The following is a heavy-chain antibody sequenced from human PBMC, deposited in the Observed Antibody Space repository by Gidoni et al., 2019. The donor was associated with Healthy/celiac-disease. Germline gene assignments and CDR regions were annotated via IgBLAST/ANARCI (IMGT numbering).Heavy chain of an antibody. V-gene: IGHV1-69*04. CDR2: YTPILGIA. Sequence: QVQLVQSGAEVKKPGSSVKVSCKASGGTFSRYAISWVRQAPGQGLGWMGRYTPILGIANYAQKFQGRVTITADKSTSTAYMELSSLRSEDTAVYYCASLYYYDSSAFGYWGQGTLVTVSS. J-gene: IGHJ4*02. CDR3: ASLYYYDSSAFGY. D-gene: IGHD3-22*01. CDR1: GGTFSRYA.